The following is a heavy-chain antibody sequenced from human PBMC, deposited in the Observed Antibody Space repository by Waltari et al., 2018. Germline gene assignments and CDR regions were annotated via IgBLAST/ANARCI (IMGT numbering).Heavy chain of an antibody. D-gene: IGHD6-19*01. Sequence: QVQLQESGPGLVKPSQTLSLTCTVSGGSFSSGSYYWSWIRQPARKGLEWIGYIYTSGSTNYNPSLKSRVTISVDTSKNQFSLKLSSVTAADTAVYYCAREYLAVAGTNYYYGMDVWGQGTTVTVSS. CDR3: AREYLAVAGTNYYYGMDV. CDR2: IYTSGST. CDR1: GGSFSSGSYY. V-gene: IGHV4-61*09. J-gene: IGHJ6*02.